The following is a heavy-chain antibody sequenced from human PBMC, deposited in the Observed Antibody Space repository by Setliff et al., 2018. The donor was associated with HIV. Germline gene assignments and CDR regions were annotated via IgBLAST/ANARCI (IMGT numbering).Heavy chain of an antibody. J-gene: IGHJ4*02. D-gene: IGHD3-22*01. CDR3: ARDYYYDRSGYRYFDY. V-gene: IGHV1-69*10. CDR2: IIPILGIA. CDR1: GGTFSSYA. Sequence: SVKVSCKASGGTFSSYALSWVRQAPGQGLEWMGGIIPILGIANYAQKFQGRVTITADKSTSTAYMELSSLRSEDTAVYYWARDYYYDRSGYRYFDYWGQGTLVTVSS.